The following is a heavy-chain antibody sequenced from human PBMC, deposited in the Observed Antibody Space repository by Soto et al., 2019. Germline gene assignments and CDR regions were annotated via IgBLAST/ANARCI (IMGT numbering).Heavy chain of an antibody. V-gene: IGHV4-34*01. CDR2: INHSGST. CDR1: GGSFSGYY. D-gene: IGHD3-10*01. J-gene: IGHJ6*02. Sequence: QVQLQQWGAGLLKPSETLSLTCAVYGGSFSGYYWSWIRQPPGKGLEWIGEINHSGSTNYNPSLKSRVTISVDTSKNQFSLKLSSVTAADTAVYYCARDRVRGLYYYYGMDVWGQGTTVTVSS. CDR3: ARDRVRGLYYYYGMDV.